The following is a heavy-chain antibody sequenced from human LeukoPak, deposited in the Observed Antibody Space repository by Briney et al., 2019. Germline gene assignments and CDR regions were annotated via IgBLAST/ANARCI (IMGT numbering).Heavy chain of an antibody. V-gene: IGHV4-39*01. CDR2: IYYSGST. CDR3: ARPVAMAVYGSGSYFPGNWFDP. CDR1: GGSISSSSYY. J-gene: IGHJ5*02. Sequence: PSETLSLTCTVSGGSISSSSYYWGWIRQPPGKGLEWIGSIYYSGSTYYNPSLKSRVTISVDTSKNQFSLKLSSVTAADTAVYYCARPVAMAVYGSGSYFPGNWFDPWGQGTLVTVSS. D-gene: IGHD3-10*01.